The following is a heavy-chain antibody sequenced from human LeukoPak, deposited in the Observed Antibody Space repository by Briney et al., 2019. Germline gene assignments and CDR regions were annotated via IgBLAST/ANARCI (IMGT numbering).Heavy chain of an antibody. V-gene: IGHV4-38-2*02. D-gene: IGHD6-19*01. Sequence: SETLSLTCTVSGYSISSGYYWGWIRHPPGKGLEWIGSFYNGGSTYYNPSLNRRVRISIDMAKTQFSLKLRSVTATDTAVDYCARAHDGAVAGEDLFDPWGQGTLVTVSS. CDR1: GYSISSGYY. CDR3: ARAHDGAVAGEDLFDP. J-gene: IGHJ5*02. CDR2: FYNGGST.